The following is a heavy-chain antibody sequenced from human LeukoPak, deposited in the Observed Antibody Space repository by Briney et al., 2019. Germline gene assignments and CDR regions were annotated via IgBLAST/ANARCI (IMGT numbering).Heavy chain of an antibody. D-gene: IGHD2-2*01. CDR3: ARGVVVPAAPPGEWFDP. CDR1: GGSFSGYY. Sequence: SETLSLTCAVYGGSFSGYYWSWIRQPPGKGLEWIGEINHSGSTNYNPSLKGRVTISVDTSKNQFSLKLSSVTAADTAVYYCARGVVVPAAPPGEWFDPWGQGTLVTVSS. J-gene: IGHJ5*02. CDR2: INHSGST. V-gene: IGHV4-34*01.